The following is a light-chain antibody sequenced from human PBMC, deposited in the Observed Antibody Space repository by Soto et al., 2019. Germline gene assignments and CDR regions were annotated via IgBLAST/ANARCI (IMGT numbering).Light chain of an antibody. Sequence: DVQITQSPSSLSASVGDRVTMTFQASQNINNYLNWYQQKPGRAPKLLIYDASNLEAGVPSRFRGSGSGTDFTFTISRLQPEDIATYYCQQYENLPTFGQGTRLAIK. CDR3: QQYENLPT. CDR1: QNINNY. CDR2: DAS. J-gene: IGKJ5*01. V-gene: IGKV1-33*01.